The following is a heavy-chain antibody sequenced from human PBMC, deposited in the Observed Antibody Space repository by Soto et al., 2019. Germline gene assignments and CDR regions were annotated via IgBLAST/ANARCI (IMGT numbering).Heavy chain of an antibody. CDR2: IYYSGST. Sequence: PSETLSLTCTVSGGSISSYYWSWIRQPPGKGLEWIGYIYYSGSTNYNPSLKSRVTISVDTSKHQFSLKLTSVTAADTAVYYCARYSCSNFDYWGQGTLVTVSS. V-gene: IGHV4-59*01. CDR1: GGSISSYY. J-gene: IGHJ4*02. D-gene: IGHD6-6*01. CDR3: ARYSCSNFDY.